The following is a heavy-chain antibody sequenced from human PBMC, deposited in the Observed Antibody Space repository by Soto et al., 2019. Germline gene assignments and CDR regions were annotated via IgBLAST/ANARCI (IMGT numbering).Heavy chain of an antibody. J-gene: IGHJ5*02. CDR3: ARRVVGVASNWFDP. CDR1: GGNFSSYS. CDR2: IIPIFGPA. D-gene: IGHD3-16*01. Sequence: QVQLVQSGAEVKKPGSSVKVSCKASGGNFSSYSVSWVRQAPGQGLEWMGGIIPIFGPANYAQKFQGRVTLTAAESASTVYMELSSLRSEDTAVYYCARRVVGVASNWFDPWGQGTLVTVSS. V-gene: IGHV1-69*01.